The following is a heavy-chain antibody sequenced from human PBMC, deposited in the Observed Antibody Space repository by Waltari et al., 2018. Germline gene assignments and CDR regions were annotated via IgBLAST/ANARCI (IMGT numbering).Heavy chain of an antibody. CDR1: GGSIRSGGYY. V-gene: IGHV4-31*03. Sequence: QVQLQESGPGLVQPSQTLSLTSTVSGGSIRSGGYYWRWIRQHPGKGLEWIGYIYYSGSTYYNPSLKSRVTISVDTSKNQFSLKLSSVTAADTAVYYCASSSWYPYYFDYWGQGTLVTVSS. CDR2: IYYSGST. CDR3: ASSSWYPYYFDY. J-gene: IGHJ4*02. D-gene: IGHD6-13*01.